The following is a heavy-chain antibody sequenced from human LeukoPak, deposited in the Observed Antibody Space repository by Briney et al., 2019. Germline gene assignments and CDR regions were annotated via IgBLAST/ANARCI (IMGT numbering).Heavy chain of an antibody. CDR1: GFTVSSNY. CDR3: AKDPRITKNYYYYYYMDV. D-gene: IGHD3-3*01. CDR2: ISYAGSNK. V-gene: IGHV3-30*18. J-gene: IGHJ6*03. Sequence: GGSLRLSCAASGFTVSSNYMSWVRQAPGKGLEWVAVISYAGSNKFYADSVRGRVTISRDNSKNTLYLQMNSLRVEDTALYYCAKDPRITKNYYYYYYMDVWGKGTTVTVSS.